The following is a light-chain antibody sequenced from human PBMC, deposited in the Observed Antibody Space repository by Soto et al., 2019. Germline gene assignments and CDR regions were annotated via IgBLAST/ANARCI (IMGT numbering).Light chain of an antibody. CDR2: DVT. Sequence: QSALTQPASVSGSPGQSITISCTGTSSDINTYIYISWYQQHPGKAPKLIIYDVTNRPPGVSNRFSGSKSGNTASLTISGLQAEDEADYYCSSYTISTLVFATGTKVTAL. V-gene: IGLV2-14*03. CDR1: SSDINTYIY. CDR3: SSYTISTLV. J-gene: IGLJ1*01.